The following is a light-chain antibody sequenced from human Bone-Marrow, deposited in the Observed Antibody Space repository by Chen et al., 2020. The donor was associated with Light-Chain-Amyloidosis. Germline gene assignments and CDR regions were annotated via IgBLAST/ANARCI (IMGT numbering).Light chain of an antibody. V-gene: IGLV3-21*02. CDR2: EDG. Sequence: SYVLTQPSSVSVAPGQAATHACGGNKIGSTSEHWYQQTPGQAHLLVVYEDGDRPSGSPERFSCSNSANTASLTISGLEAGDDADYYCQVCDRSSDRLVFGGGTKLTVL. CDR3: QVCDRSSDRLV. J-gene: IGLJ3*02. CDR1: KIGSTS.